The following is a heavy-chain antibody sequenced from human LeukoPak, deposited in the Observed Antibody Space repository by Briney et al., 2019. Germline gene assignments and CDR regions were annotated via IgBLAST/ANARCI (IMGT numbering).Heavy chain of an antibody. CDR3: ARETRSLYSSSVVDY. Sequence: PGGSLRLSCAASGFTFSSYWMHWVRQAPGKGLVWVSRINSDGSSTSYADSVKGRFTISRDNAKNTLYLQMNSLRAEDTAVYYCARETRSLYSSSVVDYWGQGTLVTVSS. D-gene: IGHD6-13*01. J-gene: IGHJ4*02. V-gene: IGHV3-74*01. CDR2: INSDGSST. CDR1: GFTFSSYW.